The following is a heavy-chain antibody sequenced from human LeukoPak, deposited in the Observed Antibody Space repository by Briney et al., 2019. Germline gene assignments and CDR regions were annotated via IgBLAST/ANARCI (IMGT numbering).Heavy chain of an antibody. CDR1: GYTLTSYY. V-gene: IGHV1-46*01. Sequence: GSVKVSRKASGYTLTSYYMHWVRQAPGQGLEWMGLVNPSGGSTSYAQKFQGRVTMTRDTSTSTVYMEMSSLRSEDTAVYYCARDQGGSYNCPEFDYWGQGTLVTVSS. J-gene: IGHJ4*02. D-gene: IGHD1-26*01. CDR3: ARDQGGSYNCPEFDY. CDR2: VNPSGGST.